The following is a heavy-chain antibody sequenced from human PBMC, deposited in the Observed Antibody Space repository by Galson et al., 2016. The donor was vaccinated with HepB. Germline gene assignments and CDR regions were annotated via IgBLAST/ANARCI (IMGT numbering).Heavy chain of an antibody. J-gene: IGHJ4*02. D-gene: IGHD1-14*01. CDR2: IGTIGDS. CDR1: GFTFSRYD. CDR3: ARDGNHGYDMDY. V-gene: IGHV3-13*01. Sequence: SLRLSCAASGFTFSRYDMHWVRQATGKGLEWVSAIGTIGDSYYSDSVKGRFTISREDAKNSLYLQMNSLRDEDTAIYFCARDGNHGYDMDYWGQGTLVTVSS.